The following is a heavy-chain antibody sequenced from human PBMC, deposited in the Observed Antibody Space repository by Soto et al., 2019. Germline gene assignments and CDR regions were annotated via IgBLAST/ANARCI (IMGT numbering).Heavy chain of an antibody. CDR2: FNSETDGGTT. D-gene: IGHD3-22*01. J-gene: IGHJ6*02. V-gene: IGHV3-15*01. Sequence: GSLRLSCAASGFAFSDAWVTWVRQAPGKGLQWVGRFNSETDGGTTDYAAPVKGRFTISIDDSKTTLYLQMNSLKMDDTAVYYCTTGVGYYDPYGMDVWGQGTTVTVSS. CDR1: GFAFSDAW. CDR3: TTGVGYYDPYGMDV.